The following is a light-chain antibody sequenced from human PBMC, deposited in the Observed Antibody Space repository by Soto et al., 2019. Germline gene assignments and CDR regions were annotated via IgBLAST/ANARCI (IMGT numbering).Light chain of an antibody. CDR2: GAS. Sequence: EIVATQSPATLSVSPGERATLSCRASESVGSNLAWYQQKPGQAPRLLIHGASKRATGIPARFSGSGSGTEFTLTISSRQSEDFAVYYCQQYYKGPPEPFGHGTNVDIK. J-gene: IGKJ3*01. CDR1: ESVGSN. V-gene: IGKV3-15*01. CDR3: QQYYKGPPEP.